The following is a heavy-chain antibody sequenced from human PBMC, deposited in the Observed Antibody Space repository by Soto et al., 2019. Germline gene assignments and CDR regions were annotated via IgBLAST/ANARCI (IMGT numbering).Heavy chain of an antibody. CDR1: GYTFTSYG. CDR2: ISAYNGNS. Sequence: QVQLVQSGPEVKKSGASVKVSCKASGYTFTSYGFSWVRQAPGQGLEWMGWISAYNGNSNYAQSLQGRITMTTDTSTSTGYMELRSLRSDDTAVYYFARGDYYDTTGGFFDYWGQGTLVTVSS. J-gene: IGHJ4*02. D-gene: IGHD3-22*01. V-gene: IGHV1-18*04. CDR3: ARGDYYDTTGGFFDY.